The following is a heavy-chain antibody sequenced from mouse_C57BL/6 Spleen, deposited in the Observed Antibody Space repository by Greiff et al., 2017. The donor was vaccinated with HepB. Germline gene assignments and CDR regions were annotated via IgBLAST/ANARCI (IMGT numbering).Heavy chain of an antibody. V-gene: IGHV1-81*01. CDR2: IYPRSGNT. Sequence: VQLQQSGAELARPGASVKLSCKASGYTFTSYGISWVKQRTGQGLEWIGEIYPRSGNTYYNEKFKGKATLTADKSSSTAYMELRSLTSEDSAVYFGARIGNEYEVTWFAYWGQGTLVTVSA. CDR3: ARIGNEYEVTWFAY. J-gene: IGHJ3*01. D-gene: IGHD2-4*01. CDR1: GYTFTSYG.